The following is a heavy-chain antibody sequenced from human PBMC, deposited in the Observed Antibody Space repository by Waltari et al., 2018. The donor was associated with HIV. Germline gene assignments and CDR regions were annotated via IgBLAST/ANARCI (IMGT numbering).Heavy chain of an antibody. J-gene: IGHJ3*02. CDR1: GGSVSSDNW. V-gene: IGHV4-4*02. CDR3: AREATSVTTSGGFDI. Sequence: QVQLQESGPGLVKPSGTLSLTCDVSGGSVSSDNWWSWVRQPPGEGLEWIGEISQSGITNDSPSLKSRVTISIDKSRNQFSLKLNSVTAADTAVYYCAREATSVTTSGGFDIWGQGTVVTVSS. CDR2: ISQSGIT. D-gene: IGHD4-17*01.